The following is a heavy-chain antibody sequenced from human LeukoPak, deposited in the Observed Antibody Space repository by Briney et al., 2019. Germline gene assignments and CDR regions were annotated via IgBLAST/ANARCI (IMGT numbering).Heavy chain of an antibody. V-gene: IGHV1-2*02. Sequence: GASVKLSRKASGYTFTGYYMHWVRQGPGQGLEWMGWINPNSGGTNYAQKFQGRVTMTRDTSISTAYMELSRLRSDDTAVDYCARAAAVAGPGAIIYWGQGTLVTVSS. CDR2: INPNSGGT. CDR3: ARAAAVAGPGAIIY. D-gene: IGHD6-19*01. CDR1: GYTFTGYY. J-gene: IGHJ4*02.